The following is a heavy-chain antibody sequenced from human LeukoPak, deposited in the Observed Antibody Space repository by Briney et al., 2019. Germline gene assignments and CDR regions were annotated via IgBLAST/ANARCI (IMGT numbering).Heavy chain of an antibody. CDR3: AKARRSQHYYYGMDV. Sequence: GGSLRLSCAASGFTFSNYAMTWVRQAPGKGLEWVSFISGSGGSTYYADSVKGRFTISRDNSKNTLYLQMNSLRAEDTAVYYCAKARRSQHYYYGMDVWGQGTTVTVSS. D-gene: IGHD5-24*01. CDR2: ISGSGGST. V-gene: IGHV3-23*01. J-gene: IGHJ6*02. CDR1: GFTFSNYA.